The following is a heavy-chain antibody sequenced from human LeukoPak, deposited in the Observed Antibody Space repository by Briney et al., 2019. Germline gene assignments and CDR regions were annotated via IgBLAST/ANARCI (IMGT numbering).Heavy chain of an antibody. CDR1: GITFRGYW. Sequence: GGSLRLSCAASGITFRGYWMSWVRQAPGKGLEWVANTNEHGSEKYYVDSVKGRFTISRDNAKNPLYLQMNSLRAEDTAIYYCTITEHWGQGTLVSVSS. CDR2: TNEHGSEK. D-gene: IGHD5-24*01. CDR3: TITEH. J-gene: IGHJ1*01. V-gene: IGHV3-7*01.